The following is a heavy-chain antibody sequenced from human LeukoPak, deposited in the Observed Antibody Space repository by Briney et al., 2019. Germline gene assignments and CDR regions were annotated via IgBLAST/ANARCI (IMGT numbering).Heavy chain of an antibody. J-gene: IGHJ4*02. V-gene: IGHV4-34*01. D-gene: IGHD3-9*01. CDR1: GGSFSGYY. CDR3: ARLGTKRGLRYFDSFRGTPYYFDY. Sequence: SETLSLTCAVYGGSFSGYYWSWIRQPPGKGLEWIGEINHSGSTNYNPSLKSRVTISVDTSRNQFSLRLSSVTAADTAVYYCARLGTKRGLRYFDSFRGTPYYFDYWGQGTLVTVSS. CDR2: INHSGST.